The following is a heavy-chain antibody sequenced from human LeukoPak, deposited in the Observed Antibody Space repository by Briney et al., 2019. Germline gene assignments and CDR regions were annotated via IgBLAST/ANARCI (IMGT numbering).Heavy chain of an antibody. D-gene: IGHD2-15*01. V-gene: IGHV1-2*02. CDR2: INPKSGGT. CDR3: ARVRFYSGGSCYSGVDAFDI. Sequence: ASVKVSCKASGYTFTGYYMHWVRQAPGQGLEWMGWINPKSGGTNYAQKFQGRVTMTRDTSISTAYMELSRLRSDDTAVYYCARVRFYSGGSCYSGVDAFDIWGQGTMVTVSS. J-gene: IGHJ3*02. CDR1: GYTFTGYY.